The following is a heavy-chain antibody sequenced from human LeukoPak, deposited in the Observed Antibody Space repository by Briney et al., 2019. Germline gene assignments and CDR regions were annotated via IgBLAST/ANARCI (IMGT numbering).Heavy chain of an antibody. J-gene: IGHJ3*02. CDR2: IISTSNYI. Sequence: GSLRLSCAASGFTFSSYSMNWVRQAPGKGLEWVSSIISTSNYIYYADSLKGRFTISRDNAKNSLYLQMNSLRAEDTAVYYCARSEYDAFDTWGQGTMVTVSS. CDR1: GFTFSSYS. V-gene: IGHV3-21*01. D-gene: IGHD2/OR15-2a*01. CDR3: ARSEYDAFDT.